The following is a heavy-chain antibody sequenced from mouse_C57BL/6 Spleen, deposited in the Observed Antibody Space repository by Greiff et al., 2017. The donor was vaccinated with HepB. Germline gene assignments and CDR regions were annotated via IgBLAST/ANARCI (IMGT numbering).Heavy chain of an antibody. J-gene: IGHJ2*01. Sequence: EVQVVESGGGLVKPGGSLKLSCAASGFTFSSYAMSWVRQTPEKRLEWVATISDGGSYTYYPDNVKGRFTISRDNAKNNLYLQMSHLKSEDTAMYYCAREGDGNHFDYWGQGTTLTVSS. CDR3: AREGDGNHFDY. CDR2: ISDGGSYT. CDR1: GFTFSSYA. V-gene: IGHV5-4*01. D-gene: IGHD2-1*01.